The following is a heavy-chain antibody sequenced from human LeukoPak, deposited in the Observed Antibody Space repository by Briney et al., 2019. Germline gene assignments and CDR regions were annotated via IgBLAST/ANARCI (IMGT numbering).Heavy chain of an antibody. D-gene: IGHD3-9*01. V-gene: IGHV3-23*01. CDR2: ISGSGGST. Sequence: GGSLRLSSAASVFTFSSYAMSLVRQAPGKGLEWVSAISGSGGSTYYADSVKGRFTISRDNSKNTLYLQMNSLRAEDTAVYYCAKMGWALRYSDYWGQGTLVTVSS. J-gene: IGHJ4*02. CDR1: VFTFSSYA. CDR3: AKMGWALRYSDY.